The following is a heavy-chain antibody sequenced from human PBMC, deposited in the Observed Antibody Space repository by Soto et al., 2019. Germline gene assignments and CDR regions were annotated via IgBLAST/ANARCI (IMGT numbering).Heavy chain of an antibody. CDR2: TYYKSKWYY. Sequence: SQTLSLTCAITGDSVSSNSAGWSWVRQSPSRGLEWLGRTYYKSKWYYEYAVSVRGRITINPDTSKNQYSLQLNSVTPEDTAVYFCARGEQYSGRIFDYWGQGTLVTVSS. CDR3: ARGEQYSGRIFDY. D-gene: IGHD1-26*01. V-gene: IGHV6-1*01. CDR1: GDSVSSNSAG. J-gene: IGHJ4*01.